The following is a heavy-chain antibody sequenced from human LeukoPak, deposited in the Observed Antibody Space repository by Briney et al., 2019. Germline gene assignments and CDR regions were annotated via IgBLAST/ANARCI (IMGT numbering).Heavy chain of an antibody. D-gene: IGHD3-16*01. Sequence: GESLTISCKDFDSSLTFYWISWVRQMPGKGLEWMGMIALSDSQGTYNPSFQGHVTISADKSINTVYLYWSSLEASDTDMYYCPWGTSSTKIDSWGQGTLVTVSS. CDR3: PWGTSSTKIDS. CDR2: IALSDSQG. J-gene: IGHJ4*02. CDR1: DSSLTFYW. V-gene: IGHV5-10-1*01.